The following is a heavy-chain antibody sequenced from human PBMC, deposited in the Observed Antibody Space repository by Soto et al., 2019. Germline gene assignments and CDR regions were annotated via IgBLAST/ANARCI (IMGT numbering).Heavy chain of an antibody. V-gene: IGHV1-69*06. CDR3: ARARGYCSGTGCYSGF. CDR1: GSTFSHYA. D-gene: IGHD2-2*02. J-gene: IGHJ4*02. Sequence: QVQLVQSGAEVKKPGSSVKVSCKSSGSTFSHYAITWVRQAPGQGLEWMGGIVPVSGTTDYADKFRGRVTITADKITSTAYMELTNLQSDDTPVYYCARARGYCSGTGCYSGFWGQGTLVTVSS. CDR2: IVPVSGTT.